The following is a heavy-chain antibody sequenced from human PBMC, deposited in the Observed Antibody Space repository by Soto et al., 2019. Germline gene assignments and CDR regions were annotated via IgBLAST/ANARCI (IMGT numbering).Heavy chain of an antibody. CDR2: ISYDGSNK. CDR3: AKDVVVGATPGLGDYYYYYGMDV. J-gene: IGHJ6*02. CDR1: GFTFSSYG. D-gene: IGHD1-26*01. V-gene: IGHV3-30*18. Sequence: GGSLRLSCTASGFTFSSYGMHWVRQAPGKGLEWVAVISYDGSNKYYADSVKDRFTISRDNSKNTLYLQMNSLRAEDTAVYYCAKDVVVGATPGLGDYYYYYGMDVWGQGTTVTV.